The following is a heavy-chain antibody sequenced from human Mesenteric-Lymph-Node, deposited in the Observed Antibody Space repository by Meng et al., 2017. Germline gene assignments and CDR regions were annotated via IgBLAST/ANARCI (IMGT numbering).Heavy chain of an antibody. D-gene: IGHD3-10*01. V-gene: IGHV3-21*04. J-gene: IGHJ4*01. Sequence: GGSLRLSCAASGFTFSSYSMNWVRQAPGKGLEWVSSISSSSSYIYYADSVKGRFTISRDNSKNTLYLQMNSLRAEDTAVYYCARGVAMVRGVLHFDYWGQGTLVTVSS. CDR2: ISSSSSYI. CDR3: ARGVAMVRGVLHFDY. CDR1: GFTFSSYS.